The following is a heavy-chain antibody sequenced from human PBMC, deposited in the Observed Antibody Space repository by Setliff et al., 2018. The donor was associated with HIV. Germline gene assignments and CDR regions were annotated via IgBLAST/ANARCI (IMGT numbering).Heavy chain of an antibody. J-gene: IGHJ4*02. CDR2: INHNNGDT. D-gene: IGHD6-19*01. CDR1: GSTFTGYY. V-gene: IGHV1-2*02. CDR3: ARDEGGNSSGWYRLTNGFDY. Sequence: ASEKVSCKPSGSTFTGYYLHWVRQAPGQGLEWMGWINHNNGDTNYEQRFQGRFTMTRDTSITTVYMVLNRLTPGDTDVYYCARDEGGNSSGWYRLTNGFDYWGQGTLVTVSS.